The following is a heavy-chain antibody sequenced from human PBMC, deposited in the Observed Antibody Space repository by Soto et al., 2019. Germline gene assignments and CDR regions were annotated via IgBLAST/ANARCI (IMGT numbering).Heavy chain of an antibody. J-gene: IGHJ3*02. CDR3: ARGSTMVRGDLLDAFDI. CDR2: INPNSGGT. CDR1: GYTFTGYY. Sequence: QVQLVQSGAEVKKPGASVKVSCKASGYTFTGYYMHWVRQAPGQGLEWMGWINPNSGGTNYAQKFQGWVTMTWDTSISTAYMELSRLRSDDTAVYYCARGSTMVRGDLLDAFDIWGQGTMVTVSS. D-gene: IGHD3-10*01. V-gene: IGHV1-2*04.